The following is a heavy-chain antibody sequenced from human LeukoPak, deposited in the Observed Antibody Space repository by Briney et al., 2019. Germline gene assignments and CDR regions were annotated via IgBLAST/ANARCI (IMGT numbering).Heavy chain of an antibody. Sequence: GGSLRLSCAASGFTFSSYWMHWVRQAPGEGLVWVSRISSDGGSTTYADSVKGRFTISRDNAKNTLYLQMNSLRAEDTAVYYCARVGLYCSGGSCYDCWGQGTLVTVSS. CDR1: GFTFSSYW. V-gene: IGHV3-74*03. CDR3: ARVGLYCSGGSCYDC. J-gene: IGHJ4*02. CDR2: ISSDGGST. D-gene: IGHD2-15*01.